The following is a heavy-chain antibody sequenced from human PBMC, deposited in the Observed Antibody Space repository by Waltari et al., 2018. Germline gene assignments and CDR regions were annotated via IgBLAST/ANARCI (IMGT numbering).Heavy chain of an antibody. CDR1: GFTFDDYA. CDR3: AKDTGGGGNDY. D-gene: IGHD2-15*01. V-gene: IGHV3-9*01. Sequence: EVQLVESGGGLVQPGRYLRLSCAASGFTFDDYAMHWVRQAPGKGLEWVSGISWNSGSIGYADSVKGRFTISRDNAKNSLYLQMNSLRAEDTALYYCAKDTGGGGNDYWGQGTLVTVSS. CDR2: ISWNSGSI. J-gene: IGHJ4*02.